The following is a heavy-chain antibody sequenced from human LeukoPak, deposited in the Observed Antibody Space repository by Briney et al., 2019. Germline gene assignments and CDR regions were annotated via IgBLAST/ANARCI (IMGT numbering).Heavy chain of an antibody. CDR3: GAFGYEAGIDL. Sequence: GGSLRLSCGASEFVFRNLWMTWVRQFPGNGLEWVANISPRGTETYYVDPFKGRFTISRDNARNLLFLQMNTLRADDTAVYFCGAFGYEAGIDLWGQGTLVAVSS. J-gene: IGHJ4*02. V-gene: IGHV3-7*01. D-gene: IGHD2-2*01. CDR1: EFVFRNLW. CDR2: ISPRGTET.